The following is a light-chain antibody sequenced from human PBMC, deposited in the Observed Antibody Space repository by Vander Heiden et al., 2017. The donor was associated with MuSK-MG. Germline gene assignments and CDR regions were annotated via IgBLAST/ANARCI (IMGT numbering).Light chain of an antibody. CDR1: QSVDNW. CDR3: KQYRDYPPVT. J-gene: IGKJ3*01. V-gene: IGKV1-5*01. CDR2: DAA. Sequence: DIQMTQSPSTLSASVGDRVTITCRASQSVDNWLAWYQQKPGKAPQLLIYDAATLESGVPPRFSGSGSGTEFTLTISSLQPDDFGTYYCKQYRDYPPVTFGHGTKVDIK.